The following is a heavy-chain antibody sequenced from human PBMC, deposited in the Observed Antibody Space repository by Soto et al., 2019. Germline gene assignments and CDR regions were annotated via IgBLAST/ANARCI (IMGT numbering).Heavy chain of an antibody. Sequence: QVQLVQSGAEVKKPGSSVKVSCKASGGTFSSYPISWVRQAPGQGLEWMGVIIPIFGSVNSAQKFQGRVTITADDSTSTAYMELSSLRSEDTAVYYCARPRTTGTTKGYDYWGQGTLVTVSS. J-gene: IGHJ4*02. CDR3: ARPRTTGTTKGYDY. CDR2: IIPIFGSV. CDR1: GGTFSSYP. D-gene: IGHD1-1*01. V-gene: IGHV1-69*01.